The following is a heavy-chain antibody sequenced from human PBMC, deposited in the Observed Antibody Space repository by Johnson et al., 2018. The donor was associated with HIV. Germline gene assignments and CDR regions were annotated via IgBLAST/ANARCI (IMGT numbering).Heavy chain of an antibody. V-gene: IGHV3-NL1*01. CDR3: ARDTPFDI. J-gene: IGHJ3*02. Sequence: QVQLVESGGGVVQPGRSLRLSCAASEFTFSNYGMHWVRQAPGKGLEWVSVIYSGGSTYYADSVKGRFTISRDNSKNTLYLQMNSLRAEDTAVYYCARDTPFDIWGQGTMVTVSS. CDR1: EFTFSNYG. CDR2: IYSGGST.